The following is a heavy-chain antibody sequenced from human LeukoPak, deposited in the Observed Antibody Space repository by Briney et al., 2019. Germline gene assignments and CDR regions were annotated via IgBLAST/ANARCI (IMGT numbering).Heavy chain of an antibody. CDR1: GGTYSSYA. V-gene: IGHV1-69*05. J-gene: IGHJ6*03. CDR2: IIPFFGTT. CDR3: ALGYCSSTSCYTGGYYYYYYMDV. Sequence: ASVKVSCKASGGTYSSYALTWVRQAPGQGLEWVGEIIPFFGTTKYTQKFQGRVTMTTDTSTSTAYMELRSLRSDDTAVYYCALGYCSSTSCYTGGYYYYYYMDVWGKGTTVTVPS. D-gene: IGHD2-2*02.